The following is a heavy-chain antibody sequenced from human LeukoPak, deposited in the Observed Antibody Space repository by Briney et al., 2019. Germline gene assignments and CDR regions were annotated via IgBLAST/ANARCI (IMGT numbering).Heavy chain of an antibody. CDR3: ARAFTFGGVIVTELSL. CDR1: GFIFEDYG. D-gene: IGHD3-16*02. CDR2: INWKGGNI. Sequence: PGGSLRLSCAASGFIFEDYGMSWVRHVPGKGLEWVSGINWKGGNIAYADSVKGRFIVSRDNAKNSLYLQMNSLRAEDTAVYYCARAFTFGGVIVTELSLWGQGTLVTVSS. J-gene: IGHJ4*02. V-gene: IGHV3-20*04.